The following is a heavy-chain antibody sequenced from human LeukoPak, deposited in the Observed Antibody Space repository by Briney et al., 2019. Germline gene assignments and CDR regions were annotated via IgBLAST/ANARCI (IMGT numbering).Heavy chain of an antibody. D-gene: IGHD3-10*01. J-gene: IGHJ4*02. CDR1: GFTFSSYW. CDR3: ATGPQWFGELFCDY. CDR2: IKQDGGDK. Sequence: GGSLRLSCAASGFTFSSYWMGWVCQAPGRGLEWVANIKQDGGDKFYVDSVKGRFTISRDNAKNSLYLQMNRPRAEDTAVYYRATGPQWFGELFCDYWGQGILVSVSS. V-gene: IGHV3-7*01.